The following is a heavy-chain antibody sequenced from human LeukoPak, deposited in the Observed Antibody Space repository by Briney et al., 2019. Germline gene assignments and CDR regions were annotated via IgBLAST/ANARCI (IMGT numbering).Heavy chain of an antibody. CDR3: ARYGGSGTYFFDY. CDR1: GASITSGDYY. Sequence: SSETLSLTCTVSGASITSGDYYWSWNRQHPGKGLEWIGYIYYSGSTYYNPSLKSRVTISVDTSKNQFSLKLSSVTAADTAVYYCARYGGSGTYFFDYWGRGTLVTVSS. D-gene: IGHD3-10*01. CDR2: IYYSGST. V-gene: IGHV4-31*03. J-gene: IGHJ4*02.